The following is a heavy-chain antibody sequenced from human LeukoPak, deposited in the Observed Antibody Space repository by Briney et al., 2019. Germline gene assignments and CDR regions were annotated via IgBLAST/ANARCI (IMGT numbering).Heavy chain of an antibody. D-gene: IGHD3-3*01. J-gene: IGHJ3*02. Sequence: SETLSLTCAVYGGSFSGYYWSWIRQPPGKGLEWIGEINHSGGTNYNPSLKSRVTISVDTSKNQFSLKLSSVTAADTAVYYYARERTYYDFWSGYYTASLAGDAFDIWGQGTMVTVSS. CDR3: ARERTYYDFWSGYYTASLAGDAFDI. CDR1: GGSFSGYY. V-gene: IGHV4-34*01. CDR2: INHSGGT.